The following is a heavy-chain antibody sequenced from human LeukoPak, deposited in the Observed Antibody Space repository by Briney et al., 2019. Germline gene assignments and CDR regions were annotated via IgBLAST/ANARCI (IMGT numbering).Heavy chain of an antibody. J-gene: IGHJ4*02. Sequence: PSETLSLTCTVSGGSISSSSYYWGWIRQPPGKGLEWIGSIYYSGSTYYNPSLKSRVTISVDTSKNQFSLKLSSVTAADTAVYYCARAETGTPPDYWGQGTLVTVSS. D-gene: IGHD1-14*01. V-gene: IGHV4-39*01. CDR3: ARAETGTPPDY. CDR1: GGSISSSSYY. CDR2: IYYSGST.